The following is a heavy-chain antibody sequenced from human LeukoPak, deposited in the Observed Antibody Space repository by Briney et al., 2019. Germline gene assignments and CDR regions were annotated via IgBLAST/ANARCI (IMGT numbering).Heavy chain of an antibody. V-gene: IGHV6-1*01. Sequence: SQTLSLSCAMSGDSVSSNSAACDWIRQSPSRGLEWLGRTYYWSKWYNDYAVYVKSRITINPDTSKNQFSLQLNSVTPEDTAVYYCARAPYLGWFDPWGQGTLVTVSS. CDR2: TYYWSKWYN. J-gene: IGHJ5*02. CDR1: GDSVSSNSAA. CDR3: ARAPYLGWFDP.